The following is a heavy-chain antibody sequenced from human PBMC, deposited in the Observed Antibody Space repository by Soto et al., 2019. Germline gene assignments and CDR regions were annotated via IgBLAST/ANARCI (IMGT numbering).Heavy chain of an antibody. CDR2: ISSTTHYI. Sequence: EVQLVESGGGLVKPGGSLRLSCAASGFTFTRYSMNWVRQAPGKGLEWVSSISSTTHYIYYADSIKGRFTVSRDNAKNTVYLDMNSLSAEDTAVYYCARESEDLTSNFDYWGQGTLVTVSS. J-gene: IGHJ4*02. CDR3: ARESEDLTSNFDY. V-gene: IGHV3-21*01. CDR1: GFTFTRYS.